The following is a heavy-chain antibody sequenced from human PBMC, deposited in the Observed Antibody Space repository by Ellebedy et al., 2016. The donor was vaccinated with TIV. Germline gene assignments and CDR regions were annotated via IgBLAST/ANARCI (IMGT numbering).Heavy chain of an antibody. V-gene: IGHV1-3*01. CDR1: GYTFTSYA. D-gene: IGHD3-10*01. CDR3: ARDQITMVRGVPDY. CDR2: INAGNGNT. J-gene: IGHJ4*02. Sequence: ASVKVSCKASGYTFTSYAMHWVRQAPGQRLEWMGWINAGNGNTKYSQKFQGRVTITRDTSASTAYMELSSLGSEDTAVYYCARDQITMVRGVPDYWGQGTLVTVSS.